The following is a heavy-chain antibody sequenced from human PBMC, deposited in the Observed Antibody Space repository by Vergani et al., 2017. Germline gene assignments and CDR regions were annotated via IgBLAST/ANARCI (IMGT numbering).Heavy chain of an antibody. CDR3: ARNRAIELAGRMHYYYAIDV. D-gene: IGHD5-24*01. Sequence: QLQLQESGPGLVKPSETLSLTCAVSGVSIKSRSYYWGWIRQSPGKGLEWIGSIYDNGNTYYNPSLKSRVAISVDTSKNQFSLNLGSVTAADTAVYYCARNRAIELAGRMHYYYAIDVWVQGTTVTVSS. J-gene: IGHJ6*02. CDR2: IYDNGNT. V-gene: IGHV4-39*01. CDR1: GVSIKSRSYY.